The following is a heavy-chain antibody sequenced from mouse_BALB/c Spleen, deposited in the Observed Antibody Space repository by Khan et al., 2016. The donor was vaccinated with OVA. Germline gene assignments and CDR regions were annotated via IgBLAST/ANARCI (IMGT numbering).Heavy chain of an antibody. D-gene: IGHD2-3*01. V-gene: IGHV14-3*02. CDR2: IDPAYGNT. Sequence: VQLKESGAELVKPGASVKLSCTASGFNIKDTYMHWVKQRPEQGLEWIGRIDPAYGNTKYDPKFQGKATITADTSSNTAYLQLSSLTSEDTAVYYCARGWYYAMDYWGQGTSVTVST. CDR3: ARGWYYAMDY. J-gene: IGHJ4*01. CDR1: GFNIKDTY.